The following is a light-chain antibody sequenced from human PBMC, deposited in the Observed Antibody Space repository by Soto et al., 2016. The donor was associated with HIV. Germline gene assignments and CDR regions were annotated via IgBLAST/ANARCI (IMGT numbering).Light chain of an antibody. CDR3: QMWDSSSDHWV. CDR1: NIGSKS. J-gene: IGLJ3*02. CDR2: DDA. Sequence: SYVLTQPPSVSLAPGKTAEIPCGGNNIGSKSVHWYQQKPGQAPVLVLFDDAERPSGIPERFSGSNSGHTATLTISRVEAGDEADYYCQMWDSSSDHWVFGGGTKLTVL. V-gene: IGLV3-21*03.